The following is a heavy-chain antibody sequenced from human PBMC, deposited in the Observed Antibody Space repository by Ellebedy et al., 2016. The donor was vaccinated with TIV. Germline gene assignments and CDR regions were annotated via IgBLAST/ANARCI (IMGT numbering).Heavy chain of an antibody. V-gene: IGHV6-1*01. D-gene: IGHD6-13*01. CDR1: GDSASSNSAG. J-gene: IGHJ6*02. Sequence: SQTLSLTCAISGDSASSNSAGWNWVRQSPSRGLEWLGRTYYRSKWYNDYAVSVKSRITINPDTSKNQFSLQLNSVTPEDTAVYYCARRSSRNVMDVWGQGTTVTVSS. CDR2: TYYRSKWYN. CDR3: ARRSSRNVMDV.